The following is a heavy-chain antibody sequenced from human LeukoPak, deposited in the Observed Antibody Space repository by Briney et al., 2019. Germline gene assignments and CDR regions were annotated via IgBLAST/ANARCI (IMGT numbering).Heavy chain of an antibody. J-gene: IGHJ6*02. D-gene: IGHD5-18*01. CDR3: ARYQLWLYYYYGMDA. CDR1: GFTFSDYY. Sequence: GGSLRLSCAASGFTFSDYYMSWIRQAPGKGLEWVSYISSSGSTIYYADSVKGRFTISRDNAKNSLYLQMNSLRAEDTAVYYCARYQLWLYYYYGMDAWGQGTTVTVSS. V-gene: IGHV3-11*01. CDR2: ISSSGSTI.